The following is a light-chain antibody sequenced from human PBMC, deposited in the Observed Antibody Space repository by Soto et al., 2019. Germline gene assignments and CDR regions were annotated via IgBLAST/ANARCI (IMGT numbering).Light chain of an antibody. Sequence: IHMTQSPSSLSASVGDRVTITCRASQRITTYLNWYQQKPGEAPKLLISTSGTLQRGVPSRFTGSGSGTDFTLTITGLQPADFATYFWRQTYNTPYTFGQGTKLEIK. V-gene: IGKV1-39*01. CDR2: TSG. CDR3: RQTYNTPYT. J-gene: IGKJ2*01. CDR1: QRITTY.